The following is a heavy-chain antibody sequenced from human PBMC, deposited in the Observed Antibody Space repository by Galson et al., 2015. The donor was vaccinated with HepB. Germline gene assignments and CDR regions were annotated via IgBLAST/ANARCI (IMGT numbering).Heavy chain of an antibody. CDR2: ISSSTSV. CDR1: GFSFSDYG. CDR3: SRAPGYNYGDL. J-gene: IGHJ4*02. V-gene: IGHV3-69-1*01. Sequence: SLRLSCAASGFSFSDYGMNWVRQAPGKGLEWISFISSSTSVYYADSVKGRITTSRDNARNSLYLQMTSLRSEDTAVYYCSRAPGYNYGDLWGQGTLVTVSS. D-gene: IGHD5-18*01.